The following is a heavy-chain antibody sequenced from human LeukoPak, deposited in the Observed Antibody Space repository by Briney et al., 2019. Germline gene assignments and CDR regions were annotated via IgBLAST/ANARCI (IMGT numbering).Heavy chain of an antibody. CDR3: ARVRLGSSWHFDY. D-gene: IGHD6-13*01. CDR1: GGSISSGGYY. V-gene: IGHV4-31*03. CDR2: IYYSGST. J-gene: IGHJ4*02. Sequence: PSQTLSLTCTVSGGSISSGGYYWSWIRQHPGKGLEWIGYIYYSGSTYYNPSLKSRVTISVDTSKNQFSLKLSSVTAADTAVYYCARVRLGSSWHFDYWGQGTLVTVSS.